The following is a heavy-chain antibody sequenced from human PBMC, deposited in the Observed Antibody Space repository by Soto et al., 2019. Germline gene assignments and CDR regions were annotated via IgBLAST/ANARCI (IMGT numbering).Heavy chain of an antibody. V-gene: IGHV4-59*01. CDR2: IYFTGST. CDR1: GGSISGYY. J-gene: IGHJ4*02. Sequence: QVRLQESGPGLVKPSETLSLTCTVSGGSISGYYWSWIRQPPGKGLEWIGYIYFTGSTNYNPSLKSRVTISVDTSKNQFSLNLNSVTAADTAVYYCARVGEYSSSPPVDWGQGTLVTVSS. D-gene: IGHD6-6*01. CDR3: ARVGEYSSSPPVD.